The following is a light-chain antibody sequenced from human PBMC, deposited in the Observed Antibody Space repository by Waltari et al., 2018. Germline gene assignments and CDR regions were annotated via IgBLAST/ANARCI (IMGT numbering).Light chain of an antibody. V-gene: IGKV1-5*01. J-gene: IGKJ1*01. Sequence: DIQMTQSPSTLSASVGDRVTITCLASQSVNTWLAWYQQKPGKAPNLLIYDAYSLESGVPSRFSGSGSGTEFTLTISSLQPDDSASYYCQQYNSHWTIGQGTKVEIK. CDR2: DAY. CDR1: QSVNTW. CDR3: QQYNSHWT.